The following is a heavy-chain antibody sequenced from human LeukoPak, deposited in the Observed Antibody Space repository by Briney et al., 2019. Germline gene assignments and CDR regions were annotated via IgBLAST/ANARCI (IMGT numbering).Heavy chain of an antibody. CDR3: AVGVDTAMDPRGTFDY. CDR2: ISAYNGNT. D-gene: IGHD5-18*01. V-gene: IGHV1-18*01. J-gene: IGHJ4*02. Sequence: ASVKVSCKASGHTFTSYGISWVRQAPGQGLEWMGWISAYNGNTNYAQKPQGRVTMTTDTSTSTAYMELRSLRSDDTAVYYCAVGVDTAMDPRGTFDYWGQGTLVTVSS. CDR1: GHTFTSYG.